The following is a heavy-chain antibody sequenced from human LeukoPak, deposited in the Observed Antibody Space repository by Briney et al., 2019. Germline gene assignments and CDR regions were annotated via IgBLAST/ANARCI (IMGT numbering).Heavy chain of an antibody. CDR3: ARDRGDSSSWSPNYYYMDV. CDR1: KFSFNSYN. CDR2: ITSSSAYI. V-gene: IGHV3-21*01. Sequence: GGSLRLSCAASKFSFNSYNMSWVRQAPGKGLEWVSSITSSSAYIHYADSVKGRFTISRDNAKNSLYLQMNSLRAEDTAVYYCARDRGDSSSWSPNYYYMDVWGKGTTVTVSS. J-gene: IGHJ6*03. D-gene: IGHD6-13*01.